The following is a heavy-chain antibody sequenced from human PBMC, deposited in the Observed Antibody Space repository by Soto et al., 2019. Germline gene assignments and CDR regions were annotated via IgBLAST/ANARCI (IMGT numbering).Heavy chain of an antibody. Sequence: QVHLERWGAGLLNPSETLSLTCAVYGGSLSGYYWSWVRQSPGKGLEWIGEINHSGTTNYNPSLKTRVTISADTSKHQFSLRLSSVTAADSAVYYCASYHYLDLWTGSRHYMDVWGRGTTVTVSS. CDR2: INHSGTT. V-gene: IGHV4-34*01. D-gene: IGHD3-9*01. CDR3: ASYHYLDLWTGSRHYMDV. CDR1: GGSLSGYY. J-gene: IGHJ6*03.